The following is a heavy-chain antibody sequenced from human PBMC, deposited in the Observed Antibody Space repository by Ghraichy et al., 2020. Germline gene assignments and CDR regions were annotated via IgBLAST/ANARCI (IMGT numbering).Heavy chain of an antibody. CDR2: ISSSSSYI. CDR1: GFTFSSYS. V-gene: IGHV3-21*01. Sequence: GGSLRLSCAASGFTFSSYSMNWVRQAPGKGLEWVSSISSSSSYIYYADSVKGRFTISRDNAKNSLYLQMNSLRAEDTAVYYCASTLTIFSISPYWFDPWGQGTLVTVSS. CDR3: ASTLTIFSISPYWFDP. J-gene: IGHJ5*02. D-gene: IGHD3-3*01.